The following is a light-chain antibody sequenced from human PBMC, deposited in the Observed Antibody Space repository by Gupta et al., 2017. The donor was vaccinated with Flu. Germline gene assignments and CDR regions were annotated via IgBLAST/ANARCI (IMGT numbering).Light chain of an antibody. V-gene: IGLV2-11*03. Sequence: TSSDVGRFDYVSWFQQHPGKAPKLILYGVTERPSGVPNRFSGTKSGNTASLTIAVLQGEDEADYYCCSYAGTFTFVFGGGTKVTVL. J-gene: IGLJ2*01. CDR1: SSDVGRFDY. CDR3: CSYAGTFTFV. CDR2: GVT.